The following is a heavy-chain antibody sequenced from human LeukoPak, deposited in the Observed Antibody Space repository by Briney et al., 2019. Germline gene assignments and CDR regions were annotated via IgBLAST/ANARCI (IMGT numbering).Heavy chain of an antibody. CDR2: IWYDGRNK. J-gene: IGHJ4*02. CDR3: VRVGYTNYGIDY. D-gene: IGHD4-11*01. Sequence: GRSLRLSCAVSGFTFSSYGMHWVRQAPGKGLEWVAVIWYDGRNKYYADSVKGRFTNSRDSSKNTVDLQMNSLRGEDMAVYYCVRVGYTNYGIDYWGQGTLVSVSS. CDR1: GFTFSSYG. V-gene: IGHV3-33*01.